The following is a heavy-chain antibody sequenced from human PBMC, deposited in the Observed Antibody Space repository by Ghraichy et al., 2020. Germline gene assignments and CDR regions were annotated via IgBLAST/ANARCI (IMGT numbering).Heavy chain of an antibody. V-gene: IGHV4-59*01. D-gene: IGHD4-17*01. J-gene: IGHJ3*02. Sequence: SQTLSLTCTVSGGSISSYYWSWIRQPPGKGLEWIGYIYYSGSTNYNPSLKSRVTISVDTSKNQFSLKLSSVTAADTAVYYCASGSFGRTVRKQGRNAFDIWGQGTMVTVSS. CDR3: ASGSFGRTVRKQGRNAFDI. CDR1: GGSISSYY. CDR2: IYYSGST.